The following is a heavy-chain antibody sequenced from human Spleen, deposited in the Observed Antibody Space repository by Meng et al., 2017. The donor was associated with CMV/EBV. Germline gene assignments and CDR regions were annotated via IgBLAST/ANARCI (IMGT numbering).Heavy chain of an antibody. J-gene: IGHJ6*02. CDR1: GGSISSGIYY. Sequence: SETLSLTCTVSGGSISSGIYYWGWIRQPPGKGLEWIGSIYHSGSTYYNPSLKSRVTISVDTSTNQFSLNLSSVTAADTAVYYCARDLTLDVWGQGTTVTVSS. D-gene: IGHD1-14*01. V-gene: IGHV4-39*07. CDR3: ARDLTLDV. CDR2: IYHSGST.